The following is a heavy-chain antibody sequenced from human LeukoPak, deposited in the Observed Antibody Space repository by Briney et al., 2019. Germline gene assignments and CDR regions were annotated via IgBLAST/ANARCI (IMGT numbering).Heavy chain of an antibody. CDR1: GFTFSSYA. Sequence: RGGSLRLSCAASGFTFSSYAMSWVRQAPGKGLEWVSAISGSGGSTYYADSVKGRFTISRDNSKNTLYLQMNSLRAEDTAVYYCAKDRYCSGGSCYSDYWGQGTLVTVSS. J-gene: IGHJ4*02. D-gene: IGHD2-15*01. V-gene: IGHV3-23*01. CDR2: ISGSGGST. CDR3: AKDRYCSGGSCYSDY.